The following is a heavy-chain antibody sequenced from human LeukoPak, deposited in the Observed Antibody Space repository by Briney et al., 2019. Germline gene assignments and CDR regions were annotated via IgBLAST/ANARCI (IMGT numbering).Heavy chain of an antibody. V-gene: IGHV4-39*01. CDR3: ARGPTLTGTKYYFDY. Sequence: SETLSLTCTVSGGSISSSSYYWGWIRQPPGKGLEWIGTIYYSGGTYYNPSLKSRVTISVDTSKNKFSLKLSSVTAADTAVYYCARGPTLTGTKYYFDYWGQGTLVTVSS. J-gene: IGHJ4*02. CDR1: GGSISSSSYY. CDR2: IYYSGGT. D-gene: IGHD1-20*01.